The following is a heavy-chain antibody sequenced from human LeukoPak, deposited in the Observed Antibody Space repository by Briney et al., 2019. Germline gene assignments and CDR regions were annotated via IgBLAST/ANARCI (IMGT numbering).Heavy chain of an antibody. Sequence: GGSLRLSCAASGFTFSSYAMSWVRQAPGKGLEWVSAISSGSSYIYYTDSVKGRFTISRDNAKNSLYLQMNSLRAEDTAVYYCAREDASAFDIWGQGTMVTVSS. D-gene: IGHD2-2*01. CDR2: ISSGSSYI. CDR3: AREDASAFDI. V-gene: IGHV3-21*01. CDR1: GFTFSSYA. J-gene: IGHJ3*02.